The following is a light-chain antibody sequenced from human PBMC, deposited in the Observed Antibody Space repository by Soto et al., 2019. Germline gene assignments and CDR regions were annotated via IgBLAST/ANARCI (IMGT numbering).Light chain of an antibody. CDR2: GAS. CDR3: QQYGSSPFT. Sequence: ESVLTQSPGTLSMSPGERATLSCRASQSVSSSYSAWYQQKPGQAPRLLIYGASRRATGIPDRFSGSGSGTDITLTISRLEPEDFAVYYCQQYGSSPFTFGPGTKVDIK. J-gene: IGKJ3*01. CDR1: QSVSSSY. V-gene: IGKV3-20*01.